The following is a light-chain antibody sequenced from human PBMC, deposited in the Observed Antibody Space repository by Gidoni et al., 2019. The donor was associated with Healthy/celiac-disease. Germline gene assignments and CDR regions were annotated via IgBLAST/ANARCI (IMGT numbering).Light chain of an antibody. CDR3: QQYGSSPLT. J-gene: IGKJ4*01. CDR1: QSVSSSY. CDR2: GAS. Sequence: ASQSVSSSYLAWYQQKPGQAPRLLIYGASSRATGIPDRFSGSGSGTDFTLTISRLEPEDFAVYYCQQYGSSPLTFGGGTKVEIK. V-gene: IGKV3-20*01.